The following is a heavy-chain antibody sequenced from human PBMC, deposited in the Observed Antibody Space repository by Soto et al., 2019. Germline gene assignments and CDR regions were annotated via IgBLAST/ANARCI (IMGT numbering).Heavy chain of an antibody. CDR3: ARDTYYYGSGSYSP. Sequence: PGGSLTLSCAACGFSFSSYSMNWVRQAPGKGLEWVSSISSSSSYIYYADSVKGRFTISRDNAKNSLYLQMNSLRAEDTAVYYCARDTYYYGSGSYSPWGQGTLVTVSS. CDR1: GFSFSSYS. J-gene: IGHJ5*02. CDR2: ISSSSSYI. V-gene: IGHV3-21*01. D-gene: IGHD3-10*01.